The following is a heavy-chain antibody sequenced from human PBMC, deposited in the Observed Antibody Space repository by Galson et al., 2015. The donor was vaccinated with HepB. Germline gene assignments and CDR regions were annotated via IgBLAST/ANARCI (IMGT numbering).Heavy chain of an antibody. CDR2: IKSDGSSA. J-gene: IGHJ4*02. V-gene: IGHV3-74*01. CDR3: AREKRLEYHFDS. CDR1: GFTFSIYL. Sequence: SLRLSCAASGFTFSIYLIHWVRQIPGKGLVWVSRIKSDGSSASYTDSVQGRFTISRDNAKNTVCLQMNSLRAEDTAVYYCAREKRLEYHFDSWGQGTLVTVSS. D-gene: IGHD1-1*01.